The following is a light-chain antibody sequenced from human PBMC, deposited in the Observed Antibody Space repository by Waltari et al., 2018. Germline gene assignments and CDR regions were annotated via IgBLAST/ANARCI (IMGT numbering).Light chain of an antibody. CDR3: SSYTTGSTYV. V-gene: IGLV2-18*02. CDR2: EVS. CDR1: SSDVVSYTL. Sequence: QSALTQPPSVSGSPGQSVTISCTGTSSDVVSYTLVSWYQQPPGTAPKLMIYEVSNRPSGVPDRFSGSKSGNTASLTISGLQAEDEADYYCSSYTTGSTYVFGTGTKVTVL. J-gene: IGLJ1*01.